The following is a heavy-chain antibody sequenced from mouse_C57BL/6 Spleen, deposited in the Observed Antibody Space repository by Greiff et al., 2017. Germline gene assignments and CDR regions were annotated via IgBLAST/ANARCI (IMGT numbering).Heavy chain of an antibody. CDR2: IYPRSGNT. CDR1: GYTFTSYG. D-gene: IGHD6-5*01. V-gene: IGHV1-81*01. Sequence: QVQLKESGAELARPGASVKLSCKASGYTFTSYGISWVKQRTGQGLEWIREIYPRSGNTYYNEKFKGKATLTADKSSSTAYMELRSLTSEDSAVYFCTCLYDYYAMDYWGQGTSVTVSS. J-gene: IGHJ4*01. CDR3: TCLYDYYAMDY.